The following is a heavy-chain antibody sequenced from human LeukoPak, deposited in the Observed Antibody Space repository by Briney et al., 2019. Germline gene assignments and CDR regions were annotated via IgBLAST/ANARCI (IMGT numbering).Heavy chain of an antibody. CDR2: IYYSGSTNYYSGRT. J-gene: IGHJ4*02. CDR1: GGSISSYY. CDR3: ARLGTTVTTDY. V-gene: IGHV4-59*01. Sequence: KSSETLSLTCTVSGGSISSYYWTWIRQPPGKGLEWIGYIYYSGSTNYYSGRTNYNPSLKSRVTISADTSKNQFSLKLSSVTAADAAVYYCARLGTTVTTDYWGQGTLVTVSS. D-gene: IGHD4-17*01.